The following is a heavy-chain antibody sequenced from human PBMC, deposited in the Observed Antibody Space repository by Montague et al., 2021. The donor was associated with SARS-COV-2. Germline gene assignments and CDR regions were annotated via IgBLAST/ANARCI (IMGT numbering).Heavy chain of an antibody. J-gene: IGHJ3*02. D-gene: IGHD1-26*01. Sequence: PALVKPTQTLTLTGTFSGFSLSTSGVCVSWIRQPPGKALEWLALIDWXXXKYSSTSLKTRLTISKDTSKHPVVLTMTNMDPVDTATYYCARIWGATRGDAFDIWGQGTMVTVSS. CDR2: IDWXXXK. CDR1: GFSLSTSGVC. V-gene: IGHV2-70*01. CDR3: ARIWGATRGDAFDI.